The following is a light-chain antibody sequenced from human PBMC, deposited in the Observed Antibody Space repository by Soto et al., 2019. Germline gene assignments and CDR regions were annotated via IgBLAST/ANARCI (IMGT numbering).Light chain of an antibody. Sequence: ASQMTQSPSSLSASLGDRVTITCRASQDIRNKLGWFQQKPGKAPELLIYAASSLQSGVPSRFSGSGSGTDFTLTISSLQPEDFATYYCLQDHNYAWTFGQGTKVDIK. CDR2: AAS. CDR3: LQDHNYAWT. J-gene: IGKJ1*01. V-gene: IGKV1-6*01. CDR1: QDIRNK.